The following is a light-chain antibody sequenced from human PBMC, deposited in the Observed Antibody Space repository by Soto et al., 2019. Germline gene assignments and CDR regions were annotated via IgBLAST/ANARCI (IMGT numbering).Light chain of an antibody. J-gene: IGKJ1*01. CDR1: QSVLYSSNNNNY. V-gene: IGKV4-1*01. CDR2: WAS. Sequence: DIVLTQSPDSLAVSLGERATINCKSSQSVLYSSNNNNYLAWYQQKPGQPPKLLIYWASTRESGVPDRFSGSGSGKDFTLTISSLQAEDVAVYYCQQYHSTPWTFGQGTKVEIK. CDR3: QQYHSTPWT.